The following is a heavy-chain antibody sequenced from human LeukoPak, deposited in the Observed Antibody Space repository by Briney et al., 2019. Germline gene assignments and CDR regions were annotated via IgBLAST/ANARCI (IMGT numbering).Heavy chain of an antibody. CDR3: TRGGEILTHYKHIDY. CDR1: GYSFTSYD. D-gene: IGHD3-9*01. V-gene: IGHV1-8*01. Sequence: ASVKLSCKASGYSFTSYDINWVRQATGQGLEWMGYMNPNTGDTGVTQKFQGRVTMTRDPSINTAYMELTSLRSEDTAVYFCTRGGEILTHYKHIDYWGQGTLVTVSS. CDR2: MNPNTGDT. J-gene: IGHJ4*02.